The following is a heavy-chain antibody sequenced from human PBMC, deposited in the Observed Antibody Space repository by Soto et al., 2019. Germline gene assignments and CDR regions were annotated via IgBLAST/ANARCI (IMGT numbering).Heavy chain of an antibody. D-gene: IGHD1-7*01. CDR3: ARSLPGTYGAFDL. Sequence: EVQLVDSGGGLVQPGGSLRLSCAASEFTFRSYWMHWVRQSPGKGLVWVSHISGDGSSTSYADSVKGRFTISRDNAKNTMNLQMDSLRAEDTAVYYCARSLPGTYGAFDLWGQGTMVTVSS. CDR1: EFTFRSYW. V-gene: IGHV3-74*01. J-gene: IGHJ3*01. CDR2: ISGDGSST.